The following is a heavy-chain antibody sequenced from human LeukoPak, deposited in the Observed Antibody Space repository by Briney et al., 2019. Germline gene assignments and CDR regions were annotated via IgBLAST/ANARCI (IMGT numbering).Heavy chain of an antibody. CDR3: ARRYTESRGSWFDP. V-gene: IGHV5-51*01. CDR1: GYGFTSYW. Sequence: GESLKISCKASGYGFTSYWIGWVRQTPGKGLGWMGIIYPGDSGTRYSPSFQGQVTFSVDKSINTAYLQWSSLKASDTAIYYCARRYTESRGSWFDPWGQGTLVTVSS. J-gene: IGHJ5*02. CDR2: IYPGDSGT. D-gene: IGHD2-2*02.